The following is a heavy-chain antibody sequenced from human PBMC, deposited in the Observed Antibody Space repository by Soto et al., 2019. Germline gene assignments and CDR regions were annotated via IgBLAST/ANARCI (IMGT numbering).Heavy chain of an antibody. J-gene: IGHJ6*03. Sequence: QVQLRESGPALVKPSETLSLTCTVSNGSISPHYWSWIRQPPGGGLEWIGYMYYNGNTNYSPSFQSRLTLSLDTSKSQFSLRLTSVTAADTAVYYCARHFARAGSTTPFFYYILDVWGTGTTVTVSS. CDR1: NGSISPHY. D-gene: IGHD2-15*01. V-gene: IGHV4-59*08. CDR2: MYYNGNT. CDR3: ARHFARAGSTTPFFYYILDV.